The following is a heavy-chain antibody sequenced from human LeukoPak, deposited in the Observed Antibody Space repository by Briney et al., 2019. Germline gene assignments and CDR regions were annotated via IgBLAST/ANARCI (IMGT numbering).Heavy chain of an antibody. Sequence: SETLSLTCTVSGGSISNYYWTWVRQPAGKGLEWIGHIYTRGDTNYSPSLKSRVSMSVDTSKSQFSLKLSSVTAADTAVYYCARGQTRDTAMVTGIVYWGQGTLVTVSS. CDR3: ARGQTRDTAMVTGIVY. CDR2: IYTRGDT. V-gene: IGHV4-4*07. D-gene: IGHD5-18*01. J-gene: IGHJ4*02. CDR1: GGSISNYY.